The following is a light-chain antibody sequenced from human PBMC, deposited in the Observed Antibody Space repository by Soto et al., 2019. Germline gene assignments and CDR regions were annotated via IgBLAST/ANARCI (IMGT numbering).Light chain of an antibody. CDR2: DAS. J-gene: IGKJ4*01. Sequence: EIVLTQSPATLSLSLGERATLSCRASQSVFSYLAWYQQKAGQAPRLLIYDASNRATGIPARFSGSGSGTDFTLTISSLEPEDSAVYYCQHRSNWLTFGGGTKVEI. CDR1: QSVFSY. V-gene: IGKV3-11*01. CDR3: QHRSNWLT.